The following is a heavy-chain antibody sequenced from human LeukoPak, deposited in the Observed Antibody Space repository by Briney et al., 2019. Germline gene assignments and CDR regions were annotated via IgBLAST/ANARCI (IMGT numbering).Heavy chain of an antibody. CDR2: ISGSGGST. J-gene: IGHJ3*02. V-gene: IGHV3-23*01. CDR3: AKSPREDFWSGPDAFDI. CDR1: GFTFSSYA. Sequence: GGSLRLSCAASGFTFSSYAMSWVRQAPGKGLEWVSAISGSGGSTYYADSVKGRFTISRDNSKNTLYLQMNSLRAEDTAVYYCAKSPREDFWSGPDAFDIWGQGTMVTVSS. D-gene: IGHD3-3*01.